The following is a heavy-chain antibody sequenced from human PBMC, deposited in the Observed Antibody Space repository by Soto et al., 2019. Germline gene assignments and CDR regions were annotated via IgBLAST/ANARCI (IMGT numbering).Heavy chain of an antibody. CDR1: GFTFSDHY. CDR2: INPTGTYT. V-gene: IGHV3-11*06. D-gene: IGHD5-18*01. CDR3: ARGRHSMDV. Sequence: PGGSLRLSCAASGFTFSDHYMTWIRQAPGKGLEWISYINPTGTYTHYADSVKGRFSISRDNAENSLYLQMNSLRPEDTALYFCARGRHSMDVWGQGATVTVSS. J-gene: IGHJ6*02.